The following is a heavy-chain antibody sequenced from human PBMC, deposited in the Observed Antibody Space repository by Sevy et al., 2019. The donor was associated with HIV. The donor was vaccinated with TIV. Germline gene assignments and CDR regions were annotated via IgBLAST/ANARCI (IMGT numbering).Heavy chain of an antibody. CDR2: IRNRPNRYTT. J-gene: IGHJ6*03. D-gene: IGHD2-21*01. CDR1: GFAFSDHY. Sequence: GGSLRLSCAASGFAFSDHYVDWVRQAPGKGLEWVGRIRNRPNRYTTEYAASVEGRFTISRDDSRHSLYLQMNSLKTEDSAVYYCFGGPNCGVGGCQQISPYCLDVWGIGATVTVSS. CDR3: FGGPNCGVGGCQQISPYCLDV. V-gene: IGHV3-72*01.